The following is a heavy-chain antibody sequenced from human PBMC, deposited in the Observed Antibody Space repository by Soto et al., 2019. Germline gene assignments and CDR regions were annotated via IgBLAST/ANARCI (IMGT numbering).Heavy chain of an antibody. D-gene: IGHD6-6*01. J-gene: IGHJ6*02. CDR3: ARAGAARPGYYYHGMDV. V-gene: IGHV1-69*02. Sequence: QVQLVQSGAEVKKPGSSVKVSCKASGGTFSSYTISGVRQAPGQGLEWMGRIIPILGIANYAQKFQGRVTINADKSTSAAYIELISLRSEDTAVYYCARAGAARPGYYYHGMDVWGPGTTVTVSS. CDR1: GGTFSSYT. CDR2: IIPILGIA.